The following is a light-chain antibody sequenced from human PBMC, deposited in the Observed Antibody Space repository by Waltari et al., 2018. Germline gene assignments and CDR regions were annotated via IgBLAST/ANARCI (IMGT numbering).Light chain of an antibody. V-gene: IGKV4-1*01. CDR2: WTA. CDR3: QQYYTTPWT. Sequence: IVMTQSPGSLAVSLGERATINCKYSQNVLYSSNNKNYIAWYQLKSGQPPKLIIYWTATRESGVPDRCSGSGSGTDFARTISSLQAEDVAVYYCQQYYTTPWTFGQGTKVEIK. CDR1: QNVLYSSNNKNY. J-gene: IGKJ1*01.